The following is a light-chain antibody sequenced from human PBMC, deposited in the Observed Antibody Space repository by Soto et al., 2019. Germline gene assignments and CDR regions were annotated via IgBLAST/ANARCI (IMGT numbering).Light chain of an antibody. CDR1: QSVSNHY. J-gene: IGKJ1*01. Sequence: EMMVTQSPGTLSLSQGERATLSCRASQSVSNHYLAWYQQKPGQAPRLLIYGASNRATGIPDRFSGSGSGTDFTLTISRLEPEDFAVYYCQQYGSSGTFGQGTKVDNK. CDR3: QQYGSSGT. V-gene: IGKV3-20*01. CDR2: GAS.